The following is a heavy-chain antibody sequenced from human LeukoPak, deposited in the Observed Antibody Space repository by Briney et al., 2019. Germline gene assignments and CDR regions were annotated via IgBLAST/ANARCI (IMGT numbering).Heavy chain of an antibody. Sequence: ASVKVSCKASGGTFSSYAISWVRQAPGQGLEWMGGIIPIFGTANYAQEFQGRVTITADESTSTAYMELSSLRSEDTAVYYCARERGRRSSSSNYYYYYMDVWGKGTTVTVSS. V-gene: IGHV1-69*13. D-gene: IGHD6-6*01. CDR3: ARERGRRSSSSNYYYYYMDV. J-gene: IGHJ6*03. CDR2: IIPIFGTA. CDR1: GGTFSSYA.